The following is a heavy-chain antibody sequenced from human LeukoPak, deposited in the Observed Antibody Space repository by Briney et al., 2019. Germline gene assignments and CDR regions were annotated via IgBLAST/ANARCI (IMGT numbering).Heavy chain of an antibody. CDR3: ARDPYDILTGPYFDY. CDR2: INRDGRAT. J-gene: IGHJ4*02. CDR1: GFAFRNYW. V-gene: IGHV3-74*01. Sequence: GSLRLSCAASGFAFRNYWMHWVRQGPGKGLLWVSRINRDGRATSYADSVKGRFTIPRDNAKNTLYLQMNSLRAEDTAVYYCARDPYDILTGPYFDYWGQGTLVTVSS. D-gene: IGHD3-9*01.